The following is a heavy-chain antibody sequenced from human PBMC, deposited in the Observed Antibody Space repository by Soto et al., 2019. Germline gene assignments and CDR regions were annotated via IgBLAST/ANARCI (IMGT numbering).Heavy chain of an antibody. Sequence: QEQLVESGGGVVQPGRSLRLSCEASGFTFSDYGWHWVRQAPGKGLEWVAVIWYDGSDKYYTDSVKGRFTISRDNSKNTLYLQMNSLRADHTAVYYCARDWGGPTRTRCVAPDYWGQGTLVTVSS. CDR2: IWYDGSDK. J-gene: IGHJ4*02. V-gene: IGHV3-33*01. CDR1: GFTFSDYG. D-gene: IGHD2-21*01. CDR3: ARDWGGPTRTRCVAPDY.